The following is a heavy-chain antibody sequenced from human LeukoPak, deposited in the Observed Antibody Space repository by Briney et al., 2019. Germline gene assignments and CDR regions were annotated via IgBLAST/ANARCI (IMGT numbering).Heavy chain of an antibody. J-gene: IGHJ4*02. D-gene: IGHD4-17*01. CDR1: GGTFSSYA. CDR3: ARASDDYGDYSYFDY. V-gene: IGHV1-69*13. Sequence: ASVKVSCKASGGTFSSYAISWVRQAPGQGLEWMGGIIPIFCTANYAQKFQGRVTITADESTSTAYMELSSLRSEDTAVYYCARASDDYGDYSYFDYWGQGTLVTVSS. CDR2: IIPIFCTA.